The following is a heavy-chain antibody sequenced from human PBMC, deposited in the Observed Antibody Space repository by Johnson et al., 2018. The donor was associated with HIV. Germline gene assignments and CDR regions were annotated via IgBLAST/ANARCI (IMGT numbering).Heavy chain of an antibody. Sequence: VQLVESGGGLVQPGGSLRLSCAASGFIATSNYMTWVRQAPGKGLEWVSVIYSGGSKYYADSVKGRFTISRDNSKNTLYLQMYSLSAEDTAVYYCARDITAARPSAFDIWGQGTMVTVSS. D-gene: IGHD6-6*01. J-gene: IGHJ3*02. V-gene: IGHV3-66*02. CDR3: ARDITAARPSAFDI. CDR2: IYSGGSK. CDR1: GFIATSNY.